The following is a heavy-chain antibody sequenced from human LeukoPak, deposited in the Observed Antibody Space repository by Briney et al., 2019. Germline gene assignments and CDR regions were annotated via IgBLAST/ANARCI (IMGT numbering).Heavy chain of an antibody. Sequence: GGSLRLSCAASGFTFSSYSMNWVRQAPGKGLEWVSSISSSSNYIYYVDSVRGRFTISRDNAKNSLYLQMNSLRAEDTAVYYRARGNKYFDYWGQGTLVTVSS. CDR1: GFTFSSYS. V-gene: IGHV3-21*01. D-gene: IGHD2/OR15-2a*01. CDR3: ARGNKYFDY. J-gene: IGHJ4*02. CDR2: ISSSSNYI.